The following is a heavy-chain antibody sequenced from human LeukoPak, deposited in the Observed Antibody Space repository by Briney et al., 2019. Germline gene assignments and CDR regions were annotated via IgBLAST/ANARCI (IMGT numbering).Heavy chain of an antibody. D-gene: IGHD2-15*01. CDR3: ARGGVVAASEAFDI. J-gene: IGHJ3*02. CDR1: GYTFTSYG. CDR2: ISAYNGNT. Sequence: VASVKVSCKASGYTFTSYGITRVRQAPGQGLEWVGWISAYNGNTNYAQKLQGRVTMTTDTSASIAHMELRSLRSDDTAVYYCARGGVVAASEAFDIWGQGTMVTVSS. V-gene: IGHV1-18*01.